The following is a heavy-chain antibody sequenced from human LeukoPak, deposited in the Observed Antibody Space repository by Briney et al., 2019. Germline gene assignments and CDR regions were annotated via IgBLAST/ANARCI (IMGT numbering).Heavy chain of an antibody. V-gene: IGHV3-23*01. D-gene: IGHD3-3*01. CDR1: GFTFSSYA. CDR3: VTFGVVTRFDP. CDR2: ISGSGGST. J-gene: IGHJ5*02. Sequence: GGSLRLSCAASGFTFSSYAMSWVRQAPGKGLEWVSAISGSGGSTYYADSVKGRFTISRDNSKNTLYLQMNSLRAEDTAVYYSVTFGVVTRFDPWGQGTLVTVSS.